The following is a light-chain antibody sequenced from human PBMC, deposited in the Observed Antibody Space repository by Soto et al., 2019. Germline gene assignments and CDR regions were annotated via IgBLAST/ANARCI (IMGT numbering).Light chain of an antibody. CDR3: QQYNNWPPT. CDR1: QSVSSN. V-gene: IGKV3-15*01. Sequence: EIVMTQSPATLSVSPGERATLSCRASQSVSSNLAWYQQKPGQAPRLLIYGASTRATGIPARFSGSGSCKEFTLTISSLQSEDFAVYSCQQYNNWPPTFGQGTKVEIK. J-gene: IGKJ1*01. CDR2: GAS.